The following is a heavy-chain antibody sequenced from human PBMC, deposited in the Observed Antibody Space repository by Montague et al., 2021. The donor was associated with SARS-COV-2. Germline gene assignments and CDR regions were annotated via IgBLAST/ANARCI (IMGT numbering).Heavy chain of an antibody. CDR1: GDSISSSSYY. CDR3: AGQEYYYDSRGYGRMDWFDP. V-gene: IGHV4-39*01. J-gene: IGHJ5*02. Sequence: SETLSLTCTISGDSISSSSYYWGWIRQPPGKGLEWIGSIYYSGSTYYNPSLKSRVTISVDTSKNQFSLKLSSVTAAATAVYYCAGQEYYYDSRGYGRMDWFDPWGQGTLVTVSS. CDR2: IYYSGST. D-gene: IGHD3-22*01.